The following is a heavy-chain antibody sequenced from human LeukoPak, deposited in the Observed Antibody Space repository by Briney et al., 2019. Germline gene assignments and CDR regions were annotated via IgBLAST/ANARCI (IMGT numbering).Heavy chain of an antibody. J-gene: IGHJ5*02. Sequence: ASLKASCKAFGSTFTSYGISWVRQAPGQGLWWLGWISAYKVNTNYAQKLQGRVTMTTDTSTSTAYMELRSLRSDDTAVYYCARAIYYGSGSYYRPDWFDPWGQGTLVTVSS. CDR3: ARAIYYGSGSYYRPDWFDP. D-gene: IGHD3-10*01. V-gene: IGHV1-18*04. CDR2: ISAYKVNT. CDR1: GSTFTSYG.